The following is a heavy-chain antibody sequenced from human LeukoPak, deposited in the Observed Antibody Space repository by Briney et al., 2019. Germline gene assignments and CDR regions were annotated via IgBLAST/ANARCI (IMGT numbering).Heavy chain of an antibody. CDR1: GFLFSTYT. CDR2: LAAASGTR. V-gene: IGHV3-23*01. J-gene: IGHJ4*02. Sequence: GGSLRLSCAAFGFLFSTYTVNWVRQAPGQGLEWVAALAAASGTRYYANSVKGRFTISRDNSKNTVFLQMNSLRVEDTAVYYCAKDKVPDGKWDIDYWGQGTLVTVSS. D-gene: IGHD1-26*01. CDR3: AKDKVPDGKWDIDY.